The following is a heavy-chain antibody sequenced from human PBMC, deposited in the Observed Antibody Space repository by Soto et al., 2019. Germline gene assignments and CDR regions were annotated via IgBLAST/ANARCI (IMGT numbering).Heavy chain of an antibody. V-gene: IGHV4-61*08. D-gene: IGHD3-16*01. CDR2: IYSSGST. CDR1: GGSVSSGDYY. CDR3: ARGRYGSPSGY. Sequence: LSLTCTVSGGSVSSGDYYWSWIRQPPGEGLEWIGYIYSSGSTNYNPSLKSRVTISVDTSKDQFSLKLTSVTAADTAVYYCARGRYGSPSGYWGQGTLVTVSS. J-gene: IGHJ4*02.